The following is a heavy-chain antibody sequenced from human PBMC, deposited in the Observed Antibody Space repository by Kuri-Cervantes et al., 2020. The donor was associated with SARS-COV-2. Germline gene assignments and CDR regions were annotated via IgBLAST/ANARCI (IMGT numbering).Heavy chain of an antibody. CDR3: ARDLYGSGSYYTLNFDH. CDR1: GFTFSSYP. CDR2: ISFDGTNE. J-gene: IGHJ4*02. V-gene: IGHV3-30*09. D-gene: IGHD3-10*01. Sequence: GESLKIPCAASGFTFSSYPMHWVRQAPGKGLEWVAVISFDGTNEDYADSVRGRFAISRDNSKDTLYLQMNSLRPEDTAVCYCARDLYGSGSYYTLNFDHWGQGALVTVSS.